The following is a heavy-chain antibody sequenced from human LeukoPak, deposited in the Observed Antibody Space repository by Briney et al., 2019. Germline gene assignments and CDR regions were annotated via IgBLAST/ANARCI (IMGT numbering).Heavy chain of an antibody. J-gene: IGHJ3*01. CDR3: AKGADYYDSSRAFYDAFDL. D-gene: IGHD3-16*01. Sequence: PGGSLRLSCAASGFTFRTYGMHWVRQAPGKGLEWVTFIRYDGSDKYYADSVRGRFTISRDNSKNTLFLQMNSLRFDDTAVYYCAKGADYYDSSRAFYDAFDLWGQGTMVTVSS. CDR1: GFTFRTYG. CDR2: IRYDGSDK. V-gene: IGHV3-30*02.